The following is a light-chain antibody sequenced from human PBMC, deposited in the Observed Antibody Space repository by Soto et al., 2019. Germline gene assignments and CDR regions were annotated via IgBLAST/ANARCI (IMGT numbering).Light chain of an antibody. Sequence: EIVLTQSPGTLSLSPGERATLSCRASQYVSSSYLAWYQQKPGQAPRLLFYGASSRATGIPDRFSGSGSGTDFTLTISRLEPEDFAVYYCQQCGSSPRTFGQGTKLEIK. J-gene: IGKJ2*01. CDR2: GAS. V-gene: IGKV3-20*01. CDR3: QQCGSSPRT. CDR1: QYVSSSY.